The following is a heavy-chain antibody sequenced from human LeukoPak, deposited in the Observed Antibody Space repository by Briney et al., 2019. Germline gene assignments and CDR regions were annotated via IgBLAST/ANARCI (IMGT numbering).Heavy chain of an antibody. CDR1: GFTFGDYA. V-gene: IGHV3-49*04. CDR2: IRKKGFGGTT. CDR3: ARANCVNGVCYHFDY. D-gene: IGHD2-8*01. J-gene: IGHJ4*02. Sequence: GGSLRLSCTASGFTFGDYAMSWVRQAPGKGLEWVGFIRKKGFGGTTEYAASVKGRFTISRDDSNSVAYLQMNSLKTEDTAVYYCARANCVNGVCYHFDYWGQGTLVTVPS.